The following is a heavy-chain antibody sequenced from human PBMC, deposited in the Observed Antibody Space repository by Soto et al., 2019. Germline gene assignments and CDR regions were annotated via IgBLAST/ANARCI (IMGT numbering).Heavy chain of an antibody. CDR1: GFTFSSYS. Sequence: EVQVLESGGGLVQPGGSLRLSCAASGFTFSSYSMRWVRQAPGKGLEWVSAISYGAGITYYADSVKGRFTISRDTSKNTLYLQMNSLRAGDTAVYYCAVTLVAATFDYWGQGTLVTVSS. CDR3: AVTLVAATFDY. V-gene: IGHV3-23*01. J-gene: IGHJ4*02. CDR2: ISYGAGIT. D-gene: IGHD2-15*01.